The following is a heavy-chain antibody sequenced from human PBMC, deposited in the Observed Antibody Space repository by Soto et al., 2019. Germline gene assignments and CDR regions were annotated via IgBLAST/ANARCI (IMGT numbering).Heavy chain of an antibody. D-gene: IGHD6-13*01. CDR2: IKQDGSEK. CDR3: ARGEIAAAAGGGIYYFDY. J-gene: IGHJ4*02. CDR1: GFTFSSYW. Sequence: GGSLRLSCAASGFTFSSYWMSWVRQAPGKGLEWVANIKQDGSEKYYVDSVKGRFTISRGNAKNSLYRQMNSLRAEDTAVYYCARGEIAAAAGGGIYYFDYWGQGTLVTVSS. V-gene: IGHV3-7*01.